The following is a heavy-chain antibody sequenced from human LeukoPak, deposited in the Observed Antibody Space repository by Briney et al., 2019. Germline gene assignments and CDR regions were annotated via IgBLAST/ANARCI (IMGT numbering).Heavy chain of an antibody. Sequence: PGGSLRLSCAASGFSFRSYSMNWVRQAPGKGLEWISYISSGSGTSYYADSVKGRFTISRDNAKNSLYLQMNSLRAEDTAVYYCARDGGATMVRGVATYDSWGQGTLVTVSS. D-gene: IGHD3-10*01. CDR3: ARDGGATMVRGVATYDS. CDR1: GFSFRSYS. V-gene: IGHV3-48*04. J-gene: IGHJ4*02. CDR2: ISSGSGTS.